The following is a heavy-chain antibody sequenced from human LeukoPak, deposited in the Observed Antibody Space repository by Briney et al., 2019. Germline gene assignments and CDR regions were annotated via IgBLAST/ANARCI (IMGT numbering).Heavy chain of an antibody. V-gene: IGHV1-69*10. CDR3: AAEGDIVVVPAAISRYNWFDP. CDR2: IIPILGIA. D-gene: IGHD2-2*02. CDR1: GGTFISYT. Sequence: ASVKVSFKASGGTFISYTISWVRQAPGQGLEWMGGIIPILGIANYAQKFQGRGTITADKSTSTAYMELSSLRSEDTAVYYCAAEGDIVVVPAAISRYNWFDPWGQGTLVTVSS. J-gene: IGHJ5*02.